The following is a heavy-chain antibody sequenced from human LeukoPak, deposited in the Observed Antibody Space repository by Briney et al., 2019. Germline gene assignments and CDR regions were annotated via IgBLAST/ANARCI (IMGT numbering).Heavy chain of an antibody. CDR2: FDPEDGET. D-gene: IGHD3-10*01. V-gene: IGHV1-24*01. J-gene: IGHJ4*02. CDR1: GYTLTELS. Sequence: AASVKVSCKVSGYTLTELSMHRVRQAPGKGLEWMGGFDPEDGETIYAQKFQGRVTMTEDTSTDTAYMELSSLRSEDTAVYYCATGIRGTFDYWGQGTLVTVSS. CDR3: ATGIRGTFDY.